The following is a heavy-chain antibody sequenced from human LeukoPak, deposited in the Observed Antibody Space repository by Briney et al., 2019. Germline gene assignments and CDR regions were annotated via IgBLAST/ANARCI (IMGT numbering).Heavy chain of an antibody. V-gene: IGHV1-69*05. J-gene: IGHJ3*02. CDR2: IIPIFGTA. D-gene: IGHD2-8*01. Sequence: ASVKVSCKASGGTFSSYAISWVRQAPGQGLEWIGGIIPIFGTANYAQKFQGRVTITTDESTSTAYMELSSLRSGDTAVYYCASRSVLMVYAPDAFDIWGQGTMVTVSS. CDR3: ASRSVLMVYAPDAFDI. CDR1: GGTFSSYA.